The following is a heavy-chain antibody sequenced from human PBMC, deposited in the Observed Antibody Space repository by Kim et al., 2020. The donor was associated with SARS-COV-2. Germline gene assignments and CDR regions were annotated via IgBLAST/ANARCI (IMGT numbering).Heavy chain of an antibody. J-gene: IGHJ4*02. D-gene: IGHD6-19*01. V-gene: IGHV1-3*01. CDR2: DNT. CDR3: ARGSGWAFDY. Sequence: DNTKYSQKFQGRVTSTRDTSASTAYMELTSLRSEDTAIYYCARGSGWAFDYWGQGTLVTVAS.